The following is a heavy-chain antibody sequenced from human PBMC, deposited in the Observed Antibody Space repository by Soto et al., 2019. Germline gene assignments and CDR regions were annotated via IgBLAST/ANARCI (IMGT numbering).Heavy chain of an antibody. D-gene: IGHD3-3*01. Sequence: EVQLLESGGGLVQPGGSLTLSCTASGFTFSNYVMSWVRQAPGKGLEWVSGISDSGVSSYSADSVKGRFTISRDNSKNTLYPQMNRLRAEDTGVYYCAKGGDSWSGYSHYWGQGTLVTVSS. CDR1: GFTFSNYV. CDR2: ISDSGVSS. V-gene: IGHV3-23*01. CDR3: AKGGDSWSGYSHY. J-gene: IGHJ4*02.